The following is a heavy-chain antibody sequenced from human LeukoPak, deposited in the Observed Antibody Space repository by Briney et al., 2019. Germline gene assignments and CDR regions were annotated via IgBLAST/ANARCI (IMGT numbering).Heavy chain of an antibody. J-gene: IGHJ4*02. CDR3: ARVGSGSYLEGYVDY. V-gene: IGHV3-30*03. Sequence: GGSLRLSCAASGFTFSSYGMHWVRQAPGKGPEWVAVISYDGRIKYYADSVKGRFTISRDNSKNTLHLQMNSLRTEDTAFYYCARVGSGSYLEGYVDYWGQGTLVSVSS. CDR1: GFTFSSYG. CDR2: ISYDGRIK. D-gene: IGHD3-16*02.